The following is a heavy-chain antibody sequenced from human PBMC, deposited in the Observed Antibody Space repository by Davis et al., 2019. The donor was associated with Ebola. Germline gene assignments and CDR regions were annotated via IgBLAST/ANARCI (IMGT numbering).Heavy chain of an antibody. CDR3: ARDPDTAMASDAFDI. J-gene: IGHJ3*02. CDR1: GFTFSSYN. V-gene: IGHV3-48*02. CDR2: ISSSSSTI. D-gene: IGHD5-18*01. Sequence: GGSLRLSCAASGFTFSSYNMNWVRQAPGKGLERVSYISSSSSTIYYADSVKGRFTISRDNAKNSLYLQMNSLRDEDTAVYYCARDPDTAMASDAFDIWGQGTMVTVSS.